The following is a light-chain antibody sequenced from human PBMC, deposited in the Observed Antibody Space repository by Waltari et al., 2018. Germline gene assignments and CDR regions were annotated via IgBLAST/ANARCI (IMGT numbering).Light chain of an antibody. J-gene: IGLJ2*01. CDR2: DVT. CDR1: SSAVGGHNY. V-gene: IGLV2-11*01. Sequence: QSALTQPRSVSGSPGQSVTLSCPGTSSAVGGHNYVSWYQQHPGKAPKLIIYDVTKRPSGVPDRFSGSKSGNTASLTISGLQAEDEADYYCCSYGGSYSFVVFGGGTKLTVL. CDR3: CSYGGSYSFVV.